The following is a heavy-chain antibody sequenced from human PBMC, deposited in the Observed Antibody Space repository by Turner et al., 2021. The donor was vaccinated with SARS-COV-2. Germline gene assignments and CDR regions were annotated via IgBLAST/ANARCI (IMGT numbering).Heavy chain of an antibody. CDR3: AKGEGYGSGAFDI. CDR1: GFAVSNNY. V-gene: IGHV3-66*01. D-gene: IGHD3-10*01. CDR2: IYSGGST. J-gene: IGHJ3*02. Sequence: EVHLVESGGGLVQPGGSLRLSCAASGFAVSNNYMSWVRQAAGKGLEWVSLIYSGGSTYYADSVTGRFTISRDNSKNTLYLQMNSLRAEDTAVYYCAKGEGYGSGAFDIWGQGTMVTVSS.